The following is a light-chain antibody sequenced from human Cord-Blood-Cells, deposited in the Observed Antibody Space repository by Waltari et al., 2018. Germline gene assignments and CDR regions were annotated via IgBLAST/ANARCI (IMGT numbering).Light chain of an antibody. CDR3: QQRSNWPST. V-gene: IGKV3-11*01. CDR2: DAS. J-gene: IGKJ5*01. CDR1: KSVSTD. Sequence: EIVLTQSPATLSLSPGERATLSCRASKSVSTDVAWYQQKPGQAPSVLIYDASNRATGIPARFSGSGSGTDFTLTISSLEPEDFAVYYCQQRSNWPSTFGQGTRLEIK.